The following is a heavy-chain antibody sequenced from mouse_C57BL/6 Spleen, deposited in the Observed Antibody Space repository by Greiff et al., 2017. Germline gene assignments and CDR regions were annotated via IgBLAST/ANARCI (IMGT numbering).Heavy chain of an antibody. CDR1: GYTFTDYY. D-gene: IGHD2-4*01. Sequence: QVQLKESGAELVRPGASVKLSCKASGYTFTDYYINWVKQRPGQGLEWIARIYPGSGNTYYTEKFKGKATLTAEKSSSTAYMQLSSLTSEDSAVYFGEMIYYDYGGAMDYWGQGTSVTVSS. V-gene: IGHV1-76*01. CDR3: EMIYYDYGGAMDY. J-gene: IGHJ4*01. CDR2: IYPGSGNT.